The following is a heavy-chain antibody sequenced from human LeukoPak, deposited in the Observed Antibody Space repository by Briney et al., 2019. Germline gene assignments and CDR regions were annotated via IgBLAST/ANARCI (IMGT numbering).Heavy chain of an antibody. CDR2: ISSSSSYI. Sequence: GGSLRLSCAASGFTFSSYSMNWVRQAPGKGLEWVSSISSSSSYIYYADSVKGRFTISRDNAKNSLYLQMNSLRAEDTAVYYCARDREVLLWFGGFDIWGQGTMVTVSS. V-gene: IGHV3-21*01. CDR1: GFTFSSYS. J-gene: IGHJ3*02. CDR3: ARDREVLLWFGGFDI. D-gene: IGHD3-10*01.